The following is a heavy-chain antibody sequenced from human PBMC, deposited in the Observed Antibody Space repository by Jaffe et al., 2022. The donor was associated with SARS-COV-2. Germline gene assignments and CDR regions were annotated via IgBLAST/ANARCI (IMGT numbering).Heavy chain of an antibody. CDR3: GRHGVRGDYGKIDY. J-gene: IGHJ4*02. D-gene: IGHD4-17*01. V-gene: IGHV4-39*01. Sequence: QLQLQESGPGLVKPSETLSLTCTFSGGSISSPSHYWGWIRQPPGKALEWIATIHYSGNTFYNSSLKSRVTISVETSKNQFSLKLSSVTAADTAVYYCGRHGVRGDYGKIDYWGQGTLVTVSS. CDR1: GGSISSPSHY. CDR2: IHYSGNT.